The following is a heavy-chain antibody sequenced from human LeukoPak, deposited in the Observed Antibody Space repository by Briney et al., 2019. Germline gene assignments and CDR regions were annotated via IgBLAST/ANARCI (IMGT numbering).Heavy chain of an antibody. CDR1: GFTFSSYW. Sequence: GGSLRLSCAASGFTFSSYWMHWVRQAPGKGLVWVSRISGDGSSPTYADSVRGRFTISRDNAKNTLYLQMNSLRAEDTAVYYCTRLSYYYDSSGYSSGPDYWGQGTLVTVSS. CDR2: ISGDGSSP. J-gene: IGHJ4*02. D-gene: IGHD3-22*01. V-gene: IGHV3-74*01. CDR3: TRLSYYYDSSGYSSGPDY.